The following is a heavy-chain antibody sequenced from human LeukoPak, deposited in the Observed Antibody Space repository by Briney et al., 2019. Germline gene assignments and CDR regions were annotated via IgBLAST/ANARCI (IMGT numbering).Heavy chain of an antibody. J-gene: IGHJ3*02. CDR2: IYHSGST. Sequence: PSGTLSLTCAVSGGSISSSNWWSWVRQPPGKGLEWIGEIYHSGSTNYNPSLKSRVTISVDTSKNQFSLKLSSVTAADTAVYYCARAGVSSGWYFLNAFDIWGQGTMVTVSS. D-gene: IGHD6-19*01. V-gene: IGHV4-4*02. CDR3: ARAGVSSGWYFLNAFDI. CDR1: GGSISSSNW.